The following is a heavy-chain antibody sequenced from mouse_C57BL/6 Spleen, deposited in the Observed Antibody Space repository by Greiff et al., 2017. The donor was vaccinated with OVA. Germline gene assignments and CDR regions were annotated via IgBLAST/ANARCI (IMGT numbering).Heavy chain of an antibody. D-gene: IGHD4-1*02. J-gene: IGHJ3*01. V-gene: IGHV1-55*01. CDR1: GYNFTSYW. Sequence: VKLQQPGAELVKPGASVKMSCKASGYNFTSYWITWVKQRPGQGLEWIGDIYPGSGSTNYNEKFKSKATLTVDTSSSTAYMQLSSLTSEDSAVYYCARSNWSWFAYWGQVTLVTVSA. CDR2: IYPGSGST. CDR3: ARSNWSWFAY.